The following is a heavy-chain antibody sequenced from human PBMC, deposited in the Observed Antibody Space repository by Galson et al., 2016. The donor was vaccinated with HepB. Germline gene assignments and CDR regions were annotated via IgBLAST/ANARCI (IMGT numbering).Heavy chain of an antibody. CDR1: GGSIRSGSFY. CDR3: ARHVSPIDAFDM. Sequence: SETLSLTCNVSGGSIRSGSFYWGWIRQPPGKGLEWIGSIHYSGSTYYNPSLKSRATISVDTSKNHFSLKLTSVTAADTAVYYCARHVSPIDAFDMWGLGTMVTVSS. CDR2: IHYSGST. J-gene: IGHJ3*02. V-gene: IGHV4-39*01. D-gene: IGHD5/OR15-5a*01.